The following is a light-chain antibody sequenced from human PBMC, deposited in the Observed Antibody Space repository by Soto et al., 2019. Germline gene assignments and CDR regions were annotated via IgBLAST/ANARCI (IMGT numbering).Light chain of an antibody. V-gene: IGLV2-11*01. CDR3: CSYAGSYTVV. CDR1: SSDVGFYNY. CDR2: DVT. Sequence: ALTQPRSVSGSPGQSVTISCTGTSSDVGFYNYVSWYQQHPGKAPKLMIYDVTRRPSGVPDRFSGSKSGNTASLTISGLQAEDEAEYYCCSYAGSYTVVFGGGTKLTVL. J-gene: IGLJ2*01.